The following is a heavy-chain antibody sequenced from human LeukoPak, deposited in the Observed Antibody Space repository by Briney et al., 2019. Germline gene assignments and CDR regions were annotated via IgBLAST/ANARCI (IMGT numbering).Heavy chain of an antibody. J-gene: IGHJ4*02. CDR3: AKDLELAPFDY. V-gene: IGHV3-9*01. Sequence: PGGSLRLSCAASGFTFDDYAMHWVRQAPGKGLEWVSGISWNSGSIGYADSVKGRFTISRDNAKNSLYLEMNSLGAEDTAVYYCAKDLELAPFDYWGQGTLVTVSS. D-gene: IGHD1-26*01. CDR2: ISWNSGSI. CDR1: GFTFDDYA.